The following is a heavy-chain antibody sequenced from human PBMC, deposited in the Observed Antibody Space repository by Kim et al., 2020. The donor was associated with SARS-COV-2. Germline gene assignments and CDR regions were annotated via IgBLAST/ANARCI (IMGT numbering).Heavy chain of an antibody. J-gene: IGHJ5*02. CDR3: ASPYYDILTGYSTDWFDP. V-gene: IGHV1-69*13. D-gene: IGHD3-9*01. CDR2: IIPIFGTA. CDR1: GGTFSSYA. Sequence: SVKVSCKASGGTFSSYAISWVRQAPGQGLEWMGGIIPIFGTANYAQKFQGRVTITADESTSTAYMELSSLRSEDTAVYYCASPYYDILTGYSTDWFDPWGQGTLVTVSS.